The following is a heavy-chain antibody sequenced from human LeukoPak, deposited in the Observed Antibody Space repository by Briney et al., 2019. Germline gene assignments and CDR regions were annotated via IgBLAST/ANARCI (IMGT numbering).Heavy chain of an antibody. CDR3: ARHYYGSGDPFYYYMDV. V-gene: IGHV1-69*05. D-gene: IGHD3-10*01. CDR2: IIPIFVTA. J-gene: IGHJ6*03. CDR1: GGTFSSYA. Sequence: GASVKVSCKASGGTFSSYAISWVRQAPGQGLEWMGGIIPIFVTANYAQKFQGRVTITTDESTSTAYMELSSLRSEDTAVYYCARHYYGSGDPFYYYMDVWGKGTTVTVSS.